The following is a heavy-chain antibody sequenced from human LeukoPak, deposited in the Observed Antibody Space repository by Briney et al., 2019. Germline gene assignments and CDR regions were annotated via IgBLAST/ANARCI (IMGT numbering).Heavy chain of an antibody. CDR3: AKDHPYSGSYWGHDAFEI. V-gene: IGHV3-23*01. J-gene: IGHJ3*02. Sequence: PGGSLRLSCAASGFTFSSYAMSWVRQAPGKGLEWVSAISGSGGSTYYADSVKGRFTISRDNSKNTLYLQMNSLRAEDTAVYYCAKDHPYSGSYWGHDAFEIWGQGTMVTVSS. CDR1: GFTFSSYA. CDR2: ISGSGGST. D-gene: IGHD1-26*01.